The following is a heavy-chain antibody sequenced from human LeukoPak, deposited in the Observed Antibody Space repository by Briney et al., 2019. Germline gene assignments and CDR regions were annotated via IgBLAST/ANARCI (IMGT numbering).Heavy chain of an antibody. CDR1: GGAISSSNW. CDR3: ARSMIVGRGDSFDI. Sequence: PSGTLSLTCAVSGGAISSSNWGGWVRQPPGKGLGWLGEIYHSGSTNYNPSLKSRVTISVDKSKNQFSLKLSSVTAADTALYYCARSMIVGRGDSFDIWGQGTMVTASS. D-gene: IGHD3-22*01. CDR2: IYHSGST. J-gene: IGHJ3*02. V-gene: IGHV4-4*02.